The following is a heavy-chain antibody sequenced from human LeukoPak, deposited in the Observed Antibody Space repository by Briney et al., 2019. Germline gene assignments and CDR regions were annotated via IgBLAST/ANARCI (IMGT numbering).Heavy chain of an antibody. V-gene: IGHV4-34*01. Sequence: SETLSLTCGVYDGSFSGYSWSWIRQSPDKGLEWIGEINHSGSTHYNPFLQNRVTISIDTSKKQFSMMLSSVTAADTAVYYCAKHRAYTYAFSGGNPLDYWGQGTVVTVSS. CDR2: INHSGST. CDR3: AKHRAYTYAFSGGNPLDY. CDR1: DGSFSGYS. D-gene: IGHD5-18*01. J-gene: IGHJ4*02.